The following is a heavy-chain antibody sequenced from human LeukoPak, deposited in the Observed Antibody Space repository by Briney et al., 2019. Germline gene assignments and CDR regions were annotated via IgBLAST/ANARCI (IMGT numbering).Heavy chain of an antibody. V-gene: IGHV3-15*01. Sequence: KTGGSLRLSCAASGFPFNTAWMSWVRQAPGKGLEWVGRIKRKSDGGTPDYAAPVEGRFTISRDDSKNILYLQMSSLKTEDTAVYYCATDQGFIYYFDYWGQGTLVTVSS. D-gene: IGHD3-10*01. CDR2: IKRKSDGGTP. J-gene: IGHJ4*02. CDR1: GFPFNTAW. CDR3: ATDQGFIYYFDY.